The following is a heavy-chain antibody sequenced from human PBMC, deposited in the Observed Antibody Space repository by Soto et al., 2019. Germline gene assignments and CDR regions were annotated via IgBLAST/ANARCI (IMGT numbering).Heavy chain of an antibody. Sequence: QVQLVQSGAEVKKPGASVKVSCKASGYTFTSYGISWVRQAPGQGLEWMGWISAYNGNTNYAQKLQGRVTMTTDTSPSTADMELRSLRSVDTAVYYCARDGGLYCGGDCYFLFWGRGTLVTVSS. CDR2: ISAYNGNT. V-gene: IGHV1-18*01. CDR3: ARDGGLYCGGDCYFLF. CDR1: GYTFTSYG. D-gene: IGHD2-21*01. J-gene: IGHJ2*01.